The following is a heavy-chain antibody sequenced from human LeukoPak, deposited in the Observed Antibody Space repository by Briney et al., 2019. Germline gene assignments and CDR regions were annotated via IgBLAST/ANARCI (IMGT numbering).Heavy chain of an antibody. CDR1: GGSISSYY. Sequence: PSETLSPTCTVSGGSISSYYWSWIRQPPGKGLEWIGYIYYSGSTNYNPSLKSRVTISVDTSKNQFSLKLSSVTAADTAVYYCAGETGTYFDYWGQGTLVTVSS. CDR3: AGETGTYFDY. CDR2: IYYSGST. J-gene: IGHJ4*02. V-gene: IGHV4-59*01. D-gene: IGHD1-7*01.